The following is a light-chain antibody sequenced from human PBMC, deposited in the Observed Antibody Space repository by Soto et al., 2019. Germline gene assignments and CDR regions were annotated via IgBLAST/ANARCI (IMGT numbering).Light chain of an antibody. CDR1: QSVSSN. CDR3: QQYNNWPIT. J-gene: IGKJ3*01. V-gene: IGKV3-15*01. Sequence: EIVMTQSPATLSVSPGERATLSCRASQSVSSNLAWYQQKPGQAPRLLLYGASTRATGIPARFSGSGSGTEFTLTISSLQSEDFAVYYCQQYNNWPITFGPGTKVDIK. CDR2: GAS.